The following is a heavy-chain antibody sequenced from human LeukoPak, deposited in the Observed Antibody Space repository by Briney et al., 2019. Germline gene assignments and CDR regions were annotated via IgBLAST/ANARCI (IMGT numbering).Heavy chain of an antibody. CDR3: ARSGSGYLRYYFDY. CDR2: MYSSGST. V-gene: IGHV4-39*07. J-gene: IGHJ4*02. D-gene: IGHD5-12*01. CDR1: GGSISSSSYH. Sequence: SETLSLTCTVSGGSISSSSYHWGWIRQPPGKGLEWIGSMYSSGSTYYNPSLKSRVTISVDTSKNQFSLKLSSVTAADTAVCYCARSGSGYLRYYFDYWGQGTLVTVSS.